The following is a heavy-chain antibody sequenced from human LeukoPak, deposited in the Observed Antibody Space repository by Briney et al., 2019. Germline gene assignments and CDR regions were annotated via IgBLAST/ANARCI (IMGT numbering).Heavy chain of an antibody. J-gene: IGHJ6*02. CDR2: IKQDGSQK. V-gene: IGHV3-7*03. Sequence: GGSLRLSCAASGFTFSTYWMSWVRQAPGKGPEWVANIKQDGSQKYYVDSVKGRFTISRDNSKNTLYLQMNSLRAEDTAVYYCARIPVHDYYYYGMDVWGQGTTVTVSS. CDR1: GFTFSTYW. D-gene: IGHD1-1*01. CDR3: ARIPVHDYYYYGMDV.